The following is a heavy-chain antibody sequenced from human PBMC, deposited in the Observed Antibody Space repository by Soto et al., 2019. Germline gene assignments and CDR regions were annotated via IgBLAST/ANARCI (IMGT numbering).Heavy chain of an antibody. V-gene: IGHV4-31*03. CDR1: GGSISSGGYY. J-gene: IGHJ4*02. CDR2: IYYSGST. D-gene: IGHD3-22*01. CDR3: ARVLRNYYDSSGYDPKNYYFDY. Sequence: SETLSLTCTVSGGSISSGGYYWSWIRQHPGKGLEWIGYIYYSGSTYYNPSLKSRVTISVDTSKNQFSLKLSSVTAADTAVYYCARVLRNYYDSSGYDPKNYYFDYWGQGTLVTVSS.